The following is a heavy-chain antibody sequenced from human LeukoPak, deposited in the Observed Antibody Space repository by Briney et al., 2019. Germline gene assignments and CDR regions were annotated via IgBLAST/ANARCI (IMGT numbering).Heavy chain of an antibody. D-gene: IGHD3-3*01. V-gene: IGHV4-59*08. CDR2: IYYSGST. CDR3: ARGFDFWSGVYYYYMDV. CDR1: GGSISTYY. Sequence: SETLSLTCTVSGGSISTYYWSWIRQSPGKGLEWIGSIYYSGSTNYNPSLKSRVTISVDKSKNQFSLELSSVTAADTAVYYCARGFDFWSGVYYYYMDVWGKGTTVTVSS. J-gene: IGHJ6*03.